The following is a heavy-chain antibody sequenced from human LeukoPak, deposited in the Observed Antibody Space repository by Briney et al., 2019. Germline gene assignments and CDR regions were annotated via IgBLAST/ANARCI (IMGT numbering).Heavy chain of an antibody. CDR2: ISGSGGST. J-gene: IGHJ4*02. V-gene: IGHV3-23*01. CDR3: ATDGTPERITIFSHYFDS. Sequence: PGGSLRLSCAASGFTFSSYAMSWVRQAPGKGLEWVSAISGSGGSTYYADSVKGRFTISRDNSKNTLYLQMNSLTAEDTAVYYCATDGTPERITIFSHYFDSWGQGTLVTVSS. CDR1: GFTFSSYA. D-gene: IGHD3-9*01.